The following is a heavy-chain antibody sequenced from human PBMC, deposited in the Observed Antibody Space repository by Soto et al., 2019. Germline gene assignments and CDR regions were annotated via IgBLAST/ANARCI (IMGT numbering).Heavy chain of an antibody. CDR1: GYTFTCYG. CDR3: ARFIREQWLVGWFEP. CDR2: ISAYNGNT. V-gene: IGHV1-18*01. J-gene: IGHJ5*02. D-gene: IGHD6-19*01. Sequence: AASVKVSCKASGYTFTCYGISWVRQAPGQGLEWMGWISAYNGNTNYAQKLQGRVTMTTDTSTSTAYMELRSLRSDDTAVYYCARFIREQWLVGWFEPWGQGTLVTVSS.